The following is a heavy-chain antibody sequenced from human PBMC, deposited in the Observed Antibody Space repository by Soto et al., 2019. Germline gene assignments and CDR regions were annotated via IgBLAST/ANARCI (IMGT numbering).Heavy chain of an antibody. CDR1: GFTFSSYG. D-gene: IGHD3-22*01. Sequence: GGSLRLSCAASGFTFSSYGMHWVRQAPGERLEWISYIGIKTTTILYADSVEGRFTISRDNAKNSLYLQMNSLRAEDTAVYYCARDQLYYNDISGRPLNAFDVWGQGTMVTVSS. CDR3: ARDQLYYNDISGRPLNAFDV. V-gene: IGHV3-48*01. J-gene: IGHJ3*01. CDR2: IGIKTTTI.